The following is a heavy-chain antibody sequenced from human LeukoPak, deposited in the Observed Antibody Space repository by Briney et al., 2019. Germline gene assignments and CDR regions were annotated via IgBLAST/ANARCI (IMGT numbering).Heavy chain of an antibody. Sequence: PGGSLRLSCAASGFTFSSYGMHWVRQAPGKGLEWVAVIWYDGSNKYYADSVKGRFTISRGNSKNTLYLQMNSLRAEDTAVYYCARDPDYGDYEHYYYYGMDVWGQGTTVTVSS. CDR3: ARDPDYGDYEHYYYYGMDV. J-gene: IGHJ6*02. V-gene: IGHV3-33*01. CDR1: GFTFSSYG. CDR2: IWYDGSNK. D-gene: IGHD4-17*01.